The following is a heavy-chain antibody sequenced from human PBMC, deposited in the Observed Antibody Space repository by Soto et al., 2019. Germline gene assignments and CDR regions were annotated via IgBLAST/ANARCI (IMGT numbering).Heavy chain of an antibody. CDR3: ARSEETYNDVLTGMDLYYYYFGMDV. Sequence: SETLSLTCTVSGGSISSYYGSWIRQPPGKGLEWIGYIYYSGSTNYNPSLKSRVTISVDTSADTAYMEVSSLRSEDTAVYYCARSEETYNDVLTGMDLYYYYFGMDVWGQGTTVTVSS. CDR1: GGSISSYY. J-gene: IGHJ6*02. D-gene: IGHD3-9*01. CDR2: IYYSGST. V-gene: IGHV4-59*01.